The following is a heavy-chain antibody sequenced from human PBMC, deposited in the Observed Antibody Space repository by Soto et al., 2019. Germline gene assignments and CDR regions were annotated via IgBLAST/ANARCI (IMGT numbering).Heavy chain of an antibody. CDR2: INPNSGGT. CDR1: GYTFTGYY. Sequence: ASVKVSCKASGYTFTGYYRHWVRQAPGQGLEWMGWINPNSGGTNYAQKFQGWVTMTRDTSISTAYMELSRLRSDDTAVYYCARGTLTHYYDSSGYYPPFDYWGQGTLVTVSS. V-gene: IGHV1-2*04. CDR3: ARGTLTHYYDSSGYYPPFDY. D-gene: IGHD3-22*01. J-gene: IGHJ4*02.